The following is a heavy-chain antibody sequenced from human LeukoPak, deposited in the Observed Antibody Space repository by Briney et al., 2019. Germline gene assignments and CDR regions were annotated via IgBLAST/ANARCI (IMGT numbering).Heavy chain of an antibody. CDR3: ARGRIVAGVRY. V-gene: IGHV3-48*04. CDR1: GFTFSSYA. J-gene: IGHJ4*02. CDR2: ISSSRSII. D-gene: IGHD3-22*01. Sequence: HPGGSLRLSCAASGFTFSSYAMSWVRQAPGKGLEWGSYISSSRSIIYYADSVKGRFTVSRDNAKNSLYLQMNSLGAEDTAVYYCARGRIVAGVRYWGQGTLVTVSS.